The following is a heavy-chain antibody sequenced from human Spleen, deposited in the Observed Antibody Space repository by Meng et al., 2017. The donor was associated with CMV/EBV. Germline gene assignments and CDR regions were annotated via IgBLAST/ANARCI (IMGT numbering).Heavy chain of an antibody. Sequence: QFQLVQSGAEVKKPGASVKVSCKASGYTFTTYGISWVRQAPGQGLEWMGWISAYNGNTNYAQKLQGRVTMTTDTSTSTAYMELRSLRSDDTAVYYCASIPSSSWYNWFDPWGQGTLVTASS. CDR2: ISAYNGNT. J-gene: IGHJ5*02. CDR1: GYTFTTYG. D-gene: IGHD6-13*01. CDR3: ASIPSSSWYNWFDP. V-gene: IGHV1-18*01.